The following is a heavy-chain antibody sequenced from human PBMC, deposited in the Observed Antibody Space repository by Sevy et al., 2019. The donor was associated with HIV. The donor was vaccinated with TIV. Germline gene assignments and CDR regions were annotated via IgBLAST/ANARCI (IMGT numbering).Heavy chain of an antibody. CDR2: IFFSGSA. CDR3: ARQGGLVDRAFDY. CDR1: GVSISSSSYD. J-gene: IGHJ4*02. V-gene: IGHV4-39*01. D-gene: IGHD3-10*01. Sequence: SETLSLSCTVSGVSISSSSYDWGWIRQRPGKGLEWIWSIFFSGSAYYNPSLKSRVTISVDTSKNQFSLKLNSVTAADTALYYSARQGGLVDRAFDYWGQGTLVTVSS.